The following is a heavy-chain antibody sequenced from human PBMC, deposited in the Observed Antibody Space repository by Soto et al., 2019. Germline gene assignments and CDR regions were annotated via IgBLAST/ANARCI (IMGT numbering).Heavy chain of an antibody. V-gene: IGHV4-61*01. CDR1: GGSVNSGNYY. J-gene: IGHJ5*02. Sequence: SETLSLTCTVSGGSVNSGNYYWSWIRQAPGKGLEWIGYIYYSGTTNYNPSLMGRVTISIDKSKSKFALNLRSVTAADTAIYYCARALYGDLYNWVDPWGQGTLVTVSS. CDR3: ARALYGDLYNWVDP. CDR2: IYYSGTT. D-gene: IGHD4-17*01.